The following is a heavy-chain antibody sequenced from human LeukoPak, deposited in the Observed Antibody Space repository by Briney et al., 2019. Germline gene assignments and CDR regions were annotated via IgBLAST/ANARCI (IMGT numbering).Heavy chain of an antibody. J-gene: IGHJ3*02. CDR1: GFTFSSYS. V-gene: IGHV3-48*01. CDR2: ISSSSSTI. D-gene: IGHD1-26*01. CDR3: AKDRGPEWDAFDI. Sequence: QPGGSLRLSCAASGFTFSSYSMNWVRQAPGKGLEWVSYISSSSSTIYYADSVKGRFTISRDNAKNSLYLQMNSLRAEDMALYYCAKDRGPEWDAFDIWGQGTMVTVSS.